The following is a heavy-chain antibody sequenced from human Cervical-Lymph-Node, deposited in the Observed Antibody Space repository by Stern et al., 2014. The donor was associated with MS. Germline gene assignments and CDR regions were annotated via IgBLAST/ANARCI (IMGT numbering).Heavy chain of an antibody. CDR3: ARDRGVDGSYYTFDY. D-gene: IGHD1-26*01. CDR1: EFTFSTYA. Sequence: EVQLLESGGGLVQPGGSLRLSCAASEFTFSTYAMNWVRQTPGKGLEWISFISSNGKTTYYADSVKGRFTISRDNAKNALYLQMNSLRDEDTALYYCARDRGVDGSYYTFDYWGQGALVTVSS. V-gene: IGHV3-48*02. J-gene: IGHJ4*02. CDR2: ISSNGKTT.